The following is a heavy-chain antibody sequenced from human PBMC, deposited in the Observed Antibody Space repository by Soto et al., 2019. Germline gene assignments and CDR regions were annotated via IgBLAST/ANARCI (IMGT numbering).Heavy chain of an antibody. Sequence: TLSLTCTVSGGSISSYYWSWIRQPPGEGLEWIGYIYYSGSTNYNPSLKSRVTITVDTSKNQFSLKLSSVTAADTAVYYCASGGSSGWPMGDYFDYWGQGTLVTVSS. D-gene: IGHD6-19*01. J-gene: IGHJ4*02. CDR3: ASGGSSGWPMGDYFDY. CDR1: GGSISSYY. CDR2: IYYSGST. V-gene: IGHV4-59*01.